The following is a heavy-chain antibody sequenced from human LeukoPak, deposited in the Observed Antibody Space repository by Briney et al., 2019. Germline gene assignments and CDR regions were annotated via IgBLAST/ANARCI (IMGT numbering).Heavy chain of an antibody. CDR2: IYYSGST. D-gene: IGHD6-13*01. CDR3: ARLSYPYSSSWYAFDS. CDR1: GGSFCGYY. Sequence: SETLSLTCAVYGGSFCGYYWGWIRQPPGKGLEWIGSIYYSGSTSYNPPLKSGVTISVDTSTNQFSLKRNAVTAAGTAVYYCARLSYPYSSSWYAFDSWGQGTMVTVSS. V-gene: IGHV4-34*01. J-gene: IGHJ3*02.